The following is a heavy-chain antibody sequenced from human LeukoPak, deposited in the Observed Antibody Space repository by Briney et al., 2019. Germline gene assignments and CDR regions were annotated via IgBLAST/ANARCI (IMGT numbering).Heavy chain of an antibody. CDR1: GGTFSSYA. J-gene: IGHJ5*02. V-gene: IGHV1-69*01. CDR3: ARSIYMTMVRAPFDP. Sequence: GSSVTVSCTASGGTFSSYAISWVRQAPGQGLEWMGGIIPIFGTANYAQKFQGRVTITADESTSTAYMELSSLRSEDTAVYYCARSIYMTMVRAPFDPWGQGTLVTVSS. D-gene: IGHD3-10*01. CDR2: IIPIFGTA.